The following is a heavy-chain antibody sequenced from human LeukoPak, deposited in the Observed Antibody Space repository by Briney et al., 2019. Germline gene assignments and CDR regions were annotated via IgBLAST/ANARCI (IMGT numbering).Heavy chain of an antibody. CDR3: ARDLGGGYDFYYFDY. D-gene: IGHD3-3*01. Sequence: SVNVSCKASGGTFSSYAISWVRQAPGQGLEWMGGIIPIFGTANYAQKFQGRVTITADESTSTAYMELSSLRSEDTAVYYCARDLGGGYDFYYFDYWGQGTLVTVSS. V-gene: IGHV1-69*13. CDR2: IIPIFGTA. CDR1: GGTFSSYA. J-gene: IGHJ4*02.